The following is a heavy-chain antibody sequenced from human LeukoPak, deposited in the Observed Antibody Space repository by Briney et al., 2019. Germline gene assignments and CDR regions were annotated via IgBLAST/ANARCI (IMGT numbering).Heavy chain of an antibody. CDR2: IYYSGST. Sequence: SETLSLTCTVSGGSISSYYWSWIRQPPGKGLEWIGYIYYSGSTNYNPSLRSRVTKSVDTSKNQFSLKLTSVTAADTAVYYCARGRRDGYNYFDYWGQGTLVTVSS. D-gene: IGHD5-24*01. CDR3: ARGRRDGYNYFDY. V-gene: IGHV4-59*01. CDR1: GGSISSYY. J-gene: IGHJ4*02.